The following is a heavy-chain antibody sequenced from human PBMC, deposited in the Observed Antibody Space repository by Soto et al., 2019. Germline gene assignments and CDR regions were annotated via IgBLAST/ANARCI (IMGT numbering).Heavy chain of an antibody. CDR1: GGSISSGGYS. D-gene: IGHD5-18*01. J-gene: IGHJ4*02. Sequence: PSETLSLTCAVSGGSISSGGYSWSWIRQPPGKGLEWIGYIYHSGSTYYNPSLKSRVTISVDRSKNQFSLKLSPVTAADTAVYYCARSSSDTAMAYFDYWGQGTLVTVSS. CDR3: ARSSSDTAMAYFDY. V-gene: IGHV4-30-2*01. CDR2: IYHSGST.